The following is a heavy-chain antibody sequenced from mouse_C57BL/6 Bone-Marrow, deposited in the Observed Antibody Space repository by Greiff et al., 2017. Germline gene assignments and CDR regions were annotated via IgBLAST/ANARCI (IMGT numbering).Heavy chain of an antibody. CDR2: IYPGSGST. CDR1: GYTFTSYW. CDR3: AREMVTTYYAMDY. D-gene: IGHD2-1*01. V-gene: IGHV1-55*01. Sequence: QVQLQQPGAELVKPGASVKMSCKASGYTFTSYWITWVKQRPGQGLAWIGDIYPGSGSTNYNEKFKSKATLTVDTSSSTAYMQLSSLTSEDSAVYYCAREMVTTYYAMDYWGQGTSVTVSS. J-gene: IGHJ4*01.